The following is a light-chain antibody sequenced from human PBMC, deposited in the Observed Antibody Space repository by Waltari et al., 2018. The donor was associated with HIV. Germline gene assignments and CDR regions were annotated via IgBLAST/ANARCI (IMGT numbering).Light chain of an antibody. V-gene: IGLV4-69*01. CDR2: VNSDGSH. CDR3: QTWGTGIRV. J-gene: IGLJ3*02. Sequence: LVLTQSPSASASLGASVKPTCTLSSGHSTYATARHLQQPEKGPRYWMKVNSDGSHSKGDGIPDRFSGSSSGSERYLIISSLQSEDEADYYCQTWGTGIRVFGGGTKLTVL. CDR1: SGHSTYA.